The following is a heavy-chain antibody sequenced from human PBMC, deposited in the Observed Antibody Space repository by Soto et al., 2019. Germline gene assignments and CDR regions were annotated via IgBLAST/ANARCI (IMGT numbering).Heavy chain of an antibody. CDR2: ISHDGTKK. D-gene: IGHD6-19*01. V-gene: IGHV3-30*18. CDR3: AKDYSSGWYDYCDF. CDR1: GFTFSSYA. Sequence: GGSLRLSCTTSGFTFSSYAMHWVRQAPGKGLEWVALISHDGTKKYSADSVKGRFTISRDDSKSTLYLQMNNLRAEDTAVYYCAKDYSSGWYDYCDFWGQGTLVTVSS. J-gene: IGHJ4*02.